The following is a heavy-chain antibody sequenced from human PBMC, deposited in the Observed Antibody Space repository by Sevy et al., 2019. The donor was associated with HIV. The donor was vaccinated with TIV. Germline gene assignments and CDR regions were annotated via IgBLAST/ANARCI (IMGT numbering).Heavy chain of an antibody. D-gene: IGHD3-22*01. V-gene: IGHV4-39*01. J-gene: IGHJ5*02. CDR3: ARPYYDSSAPGFDP. Sequence: TLSLTCTVSGGSISSSSYYWGWIRQPPGKGLEWIGSIYYSGSTYYNPSLKSRVTISVDTSKNQFSLKLSSVTAADTAVYYCARPYYDSSAPGFDPWGQGTLVTVSS. CDR1: GGSISSSSYY. CDR2: IYYSGST.